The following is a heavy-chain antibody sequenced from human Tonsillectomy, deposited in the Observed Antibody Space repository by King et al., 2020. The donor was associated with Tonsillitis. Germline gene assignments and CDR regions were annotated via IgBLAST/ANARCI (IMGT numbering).Heavy chain of an antibody. J-gene: IGHJ3*01. CDR2: IYHSGSS. Sequence: QLQESASRLVKPSQTLSFTCGVSGGSVSDGDYSWTWIRHPPGKGLEWVGSIYHSGSSYYNPSLQSRVTTSVDRSKNHFSLTLISVTAADTAVYYCAGTYKVRNAFDVWGQGTMVTVSS. V-gene: IGHV4-30-2*01. CDR3: AGTYKVRNAFDV. D-gene: IGHD1-1*01. CDR1: GGSVSDGDYS.